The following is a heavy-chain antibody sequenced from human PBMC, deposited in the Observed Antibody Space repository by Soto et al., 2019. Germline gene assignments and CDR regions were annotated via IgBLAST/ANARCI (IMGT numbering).Heavy chain of an antibody. CDR3: AKELVDSGSYNPNMFDP. V-gene: IGHV3-30*18. J-gene: IGHJ5*02. CDR2: ISYDGSNN. Sequence: QVQLVESGGGVVQPGRSLRLSCAASGFTFSSYGMHWVRQAPGKGLEWVAVISYDGSNNYYADSVKGRFTISRDNSKNTLYLQMNSLRAADTAVYYCAKELVDSGSYNPNMFDPWGQGTLVTVSS. CDR1: GFTFSSYG. D-gene: IGHD1-26*01.